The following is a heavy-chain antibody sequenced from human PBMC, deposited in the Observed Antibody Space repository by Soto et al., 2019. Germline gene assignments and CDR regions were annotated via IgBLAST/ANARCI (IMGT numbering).Heavy chain of an antibody. CDR1: GFPFSSYA. J-gene: IGHJ6*02. D-gene: IGHD3-10*01. V-gene: IGHV3-23*01. CDR2: ISGSGDDT. CDR3: AKQFYYYNSGSFMDV. Sequence: PGGSLRLSCAASGFPFSSYAMTWVRQAPGKGPEWVSTISGSGDDTYYADSVKGRFAASRDNSKNTLYLQLNSLRAEDTAIYYCAKQFYYYNSGSFMDVWGQGTTVTVSS.